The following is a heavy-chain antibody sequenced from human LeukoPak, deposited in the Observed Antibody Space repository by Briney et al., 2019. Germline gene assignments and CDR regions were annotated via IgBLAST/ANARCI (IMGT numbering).Heavy chain of an antibody. Sequence: SETLSLTCTISGGSISSSSYYWGWIRQPPGKGLEWIGSIYYSGSTYYNPSLKRRVTISVDTSKNQFSLKLSSVTAADTAVYYCARVSGYDWESFYDYWGQGTLVTVSS. CDR3: ARVSGYDWESFYDY. V-gene: IGHV4-39*07. J-gene: IGHJ4*02. D-gene: IGHD5-12*01. CDR1: GGSISSSSYY. CDR2: IYYSGST.